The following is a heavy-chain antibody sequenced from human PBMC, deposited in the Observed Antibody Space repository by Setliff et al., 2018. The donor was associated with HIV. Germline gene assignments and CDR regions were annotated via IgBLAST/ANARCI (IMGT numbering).Heavy chain of an antibody. Sequence: HPGGSLRLSCAASGFTFSNYWMHWVRQVPGKGLVWVSRINSDGSSIGYADSVKGRFTISRDNVNNAVYLQMNSLRAEDTAIYYCANIRLGSWGQGTLVTV. CDR2: INSDGSSI. D-gene: IGHD2-2*02. CDR1: GFTFSNYW. J-gene: IGHJ5*02. CDR3: ANIRLGS. V-gene: IGHV3-74*01.